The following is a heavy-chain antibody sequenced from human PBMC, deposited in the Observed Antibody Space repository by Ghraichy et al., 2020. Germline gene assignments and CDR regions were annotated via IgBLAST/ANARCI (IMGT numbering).Heavy chain of an antibody. CDR1: GGSFSGYY. V-gene: IGHV4-34*01. D-gene: IGHD2-21*01. CDR3: ARGRSGGEGRERALHY. Sequence: GSLSLTCAVYGGSFSGYYWSWIRQPPGKGLEWIGEINHSGSTNYNPSLKSRVTISVDTSKNQFSLKLSSVTAADTAVYYCARGRSGGEGRERALHYWGQGTLVTVSS. J-gene: IGHJ4*02. CDR2: INHSGST.